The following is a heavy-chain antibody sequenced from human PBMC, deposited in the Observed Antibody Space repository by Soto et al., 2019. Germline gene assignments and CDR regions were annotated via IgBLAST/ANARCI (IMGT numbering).Heavy chain of an antibody. V-gene: IGHV3-74*01. J-gene: IGHJ6*02. Sequence: PGGSLRLSCAASGFTFSSYWMHWVRQAPGKGLVWVSRIKFDGSNTDYADSVKGRSTISRDNAKNTLYLQMNSLRAEDTTLYYCARGVPNYYAMDVWGQGTTVTVSS. CDR2: IKFDGSNT. CDR1: GFTFSSYW. CDR3: ARGVPNYYAMDV.